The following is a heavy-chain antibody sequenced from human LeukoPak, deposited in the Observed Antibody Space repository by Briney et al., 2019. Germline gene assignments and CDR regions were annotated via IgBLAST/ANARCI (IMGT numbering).Heavy chain of an antibody. CDR2: IKQDGSEK. J-gene: IGHJ5*02. V-gene: IGHV3-7*01. CDR1: GFTFSSYW. D-gene: IGHD6-6*01. Sequence: GGSLRLSCAASGFTFSSYWMSWVRQAPGKGLEWVANIKQDGSEKYYVDSVKGRFTISRDNAKNSLYLQMNSLRAEDTAVYYCAKDKYSSSGPRWFDPWGQGTLVTVSS. CDR3: AKDKYSSSGPRWFDP.